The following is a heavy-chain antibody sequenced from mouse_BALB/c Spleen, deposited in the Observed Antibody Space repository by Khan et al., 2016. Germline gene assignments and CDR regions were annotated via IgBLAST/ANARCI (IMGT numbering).Heavy chain of an antibody. CDR1: GFKIKDTY. D-gene: IGHD2-3*01. V-gene: IGHV14-3*02. Sequence: EVELVESGADLVKPGASVRLSCTASGFKIKDTYMHWVKQSPEKGLDWIGRIDPANGNSRYGPKFQGKATITTDTSSHTAYLHLSSLTSEDTAVYYCALEDGPYYFDYWGQGTTLTVSS. CDR2: IDPANGNS. CDR3: ALEDGPYYFDY. J-gene: IGHJ2*01.